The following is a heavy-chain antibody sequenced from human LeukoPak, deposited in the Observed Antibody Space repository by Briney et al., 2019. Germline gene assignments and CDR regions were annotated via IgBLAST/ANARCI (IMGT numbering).Heavy chain of an antibody. CDR3: ARQGYCSGGSCYHLYYYYYYMDV. CDR2: ISAYNGNT. V-gene: IGHV1-18*01. D-gene: IGHD2-15*01. Sequence: ASVKVSCKASGYTFTSYGISWVRQAPGQGLEWMGWISAYNGNTDYAQRLQGRVTMTTDTSTSTAYMELRSLRSDDTAVYYCARQGYCSGGSCYHLYYYYYYMDVWGKGTTVTVSS. CDR1: GYTFTSYG. J-gene: IGHJ6*03.